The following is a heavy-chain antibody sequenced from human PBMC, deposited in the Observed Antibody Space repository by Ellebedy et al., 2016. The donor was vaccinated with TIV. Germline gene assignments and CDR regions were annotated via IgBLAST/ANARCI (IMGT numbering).Heavy chain of an antibody. V-gene: IGHV3-9*01. CDR1: GFTFDDYA. Sequence: GGSLRLXXAASGFTFDDYAMHWVRQAPGKGLEWVSGVSWNSVTIAYADSVKGRFTISRDNAKNSLYLQMNNLRAEDTAVYYCGRGSTGNYYAMDVWGQGTTVTVSS. CDR3: GRGSTGNYYAMDV. D-gene: IGHD1-1*01. J-gene: IGHJ6*02. CDR2: VSWNSVTI.